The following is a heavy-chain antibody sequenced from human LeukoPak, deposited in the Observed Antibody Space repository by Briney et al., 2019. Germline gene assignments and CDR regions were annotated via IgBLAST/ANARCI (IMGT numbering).Heavy chain of an antibody. Sequence: SETMSLTWTVSGDSPSSSSYYWGWLRQHPGKDLEWIGSIYYSGTTFYNPSLKSRVTIFRDTSKSQFSLKLTSVTAADTAVYYCARRNYGVPFEYWGQGTLVTVSS. CDR3: ARRNYGVPFEY. J-gene: IGHJ4*02. D-gene: IGHD3-16*01. V-gene: IGHV4-39*01. CDR2: IYYSGTT. CDR1: GDSPSSSSYY.